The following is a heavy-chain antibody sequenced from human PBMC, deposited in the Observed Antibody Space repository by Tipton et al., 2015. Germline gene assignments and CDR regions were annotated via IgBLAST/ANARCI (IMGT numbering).Heavy chain of an antibody. CDR2: VWDDGSEK. CDR1: RFPFNNYG. D-gene: IGHD3-3*01. J-gene: IGHJ6*02. Sequence: SLRLSCEASRFPFNNYGMHWVRQAPGKRLEWAAAVWDDGSEKHYIDAVKGRFTISRDNSKKTLYLQMNNLRVEDTAVYYCARSFGVSHSQNALYFRGQGTAVTVSS. V-gene: IGHV3-33*01. CDR3: ARSFGVSHSQNALYF.